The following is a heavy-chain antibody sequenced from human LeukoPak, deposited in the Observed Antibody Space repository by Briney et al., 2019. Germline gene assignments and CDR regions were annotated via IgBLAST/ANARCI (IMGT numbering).Heavy chain of an antibody. D-gene: IGHD5-18*01. CDR1: GYTFTSYD. CDR2: MNPNSGGT. V-gene: IGHV1-2*02. CDR3: ASGGYSYGSLDFDY. Sequence: ASVKVSCKASGYTFTSYDINWVRQATGQGLEWMGWMNPNSGGTNYAQKFQGRVTMTRDTSISTAYMELSRLRSDDTAVYYCASGGYSYGSLDFDYWGQGTLVTVSS. J-gene: IGHJ4*02.